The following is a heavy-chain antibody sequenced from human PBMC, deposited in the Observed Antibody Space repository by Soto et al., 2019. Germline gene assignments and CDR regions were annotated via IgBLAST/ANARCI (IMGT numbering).Heavy chain of an antibody. Sequence: QLQLQESGSGLVKPSQTLSLTCAVSGGSISSGGYSWSWIRQPPGKGLECIGYIYHSGSTYYNPSLKGRVTTSVDRTKNQFSLKLSSVPAADTAVYYCARAMTTVTTFAYWAQGTLVTVSS. CDR3: ARAMTTVTTFAY. CDR1: GGSISSGGYS. J-gene: IGHJ4*02. CDR2: IYHSGST. D-gene: IGHD4-17*01. V-gene: IGHV4-30-2*01.